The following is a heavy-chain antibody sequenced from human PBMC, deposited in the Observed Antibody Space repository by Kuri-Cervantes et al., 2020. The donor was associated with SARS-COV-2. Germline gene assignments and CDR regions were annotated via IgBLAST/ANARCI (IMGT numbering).Heavy chain of an antibody. D-gene: IGHD1-14*01. Sequence: GESLKISCAASGFTFSNYAMTWVRQTPGKGLEWVSVISGSGGSTYYADSVKGRFTISRDNSKNTLYLQMNSLRAEDTAVYYCAKGRILDYWGQGTLVTVSS. CDR1: GFTFSNYA. CDR3: AKGRILDY. J-gene: IGHJ4*02. CDR2: ISGSGGST. V-gene: IGHV3-23*01.